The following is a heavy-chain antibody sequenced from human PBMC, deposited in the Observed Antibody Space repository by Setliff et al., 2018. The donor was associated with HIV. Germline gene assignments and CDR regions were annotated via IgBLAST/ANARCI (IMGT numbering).Heavy chain of an antibody. Sequence: GASVKVSCKASGYTFAAYYIHWVRQAPGQGLEWMGWVSPYNGKTEYEQKFQGRVTMTKDTSIDAVYMELSSLTSDDTAVYYCASCMAGHYYYYMDVWGKGTTVTVSS. CDR1: GYTFAAYY. V-gene: IGHV1-2*02. D-gene: IGHD6-19*01. CDR3: ASCMAGHYYYYMDV. J-gene: IGHJ6*03. CDR2: VSPYNGKT.